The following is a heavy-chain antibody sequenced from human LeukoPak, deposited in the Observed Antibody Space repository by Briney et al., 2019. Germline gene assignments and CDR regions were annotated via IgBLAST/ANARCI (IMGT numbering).Heavy chain of an antibody. J-gene: IGHJ4*02. D-gene: IGHD6-13*01. CDR2: IYYSGST. CDR3: ARTGYSSSYYKFRFDY. CDR1: SESFSGYF. Sequence: SETLSLTCAIYSESFSGYFWSWIRQPPGKGLEWIGNIYYSGSTYYNPSLKSRVVISVDTSKNQFSLKMSSVTAADTAVYYCARTGYSSSYYKFRFDYWGQGTLVTVSS. V-gene: IGHV4-34*01.